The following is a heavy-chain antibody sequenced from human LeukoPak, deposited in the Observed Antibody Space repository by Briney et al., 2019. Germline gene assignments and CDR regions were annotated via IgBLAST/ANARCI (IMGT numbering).Heavy chain of an antibody. Sequence: SETLSLTCTVSGGSISGSSYYWGWIRQPPGKGLEWIGSIYYSGSTYYNPSLKSRVTISVDTSKNQFSLKLSSVTAADTAVYCCARDSGYYGSGSYYSWGQGTLVTVSS. CDR1: GGSISGSSYY. V-gene: IGHV4-39*07. CDR3: ARDSGYYGSGSYYS. D-gene: IGHD3-10*01. J-gene: IGHJ4*02. CDR2: IYYSGST.